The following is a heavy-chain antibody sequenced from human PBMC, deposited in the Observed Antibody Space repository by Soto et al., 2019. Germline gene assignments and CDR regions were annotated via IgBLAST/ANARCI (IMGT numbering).Heavy chain of an antibody. CDR3: ANRYYYDSSGYYPDY. CDR1: GFTFSSYA. CDR2: ISGSGGST. J-gene: IGHJ4*02. D-gene: IGHD3-22*01. Sequence: GSLRLSCAASGFTFSSYAMSWVRQAPGKGLEWVSAISGSGGSTYYADSVKGRFTISRDNSKNTLYLQMNSLRAEDTAVYYCANRYYYDSSGYYPDYGGQGTLVTVSS. V-gene: IGHV3-23*01.